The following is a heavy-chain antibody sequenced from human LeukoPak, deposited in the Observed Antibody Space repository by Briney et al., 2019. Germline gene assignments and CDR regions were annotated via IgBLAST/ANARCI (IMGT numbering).Heavy chain of an antibody. Sequence: PSETLSLTCTVSGGSISSSSYYWGWIRQPPGKGLEWIGSFYYSGSTYYNPSLKSRVTISVDTSKNQFSLKLSSVTAADTAVYYCARQLGYCSSTSCYADKVDNWGQGTLVTVSS. CDR2: FYYSGST. CDR3: ARQLGYCSSTSCYADKVDN. J-gene: IGHJ4*02. V-gene: IGHV4-39*01. CDR1: GGSISSSSYY. D-gene: IGHD2-2*01.